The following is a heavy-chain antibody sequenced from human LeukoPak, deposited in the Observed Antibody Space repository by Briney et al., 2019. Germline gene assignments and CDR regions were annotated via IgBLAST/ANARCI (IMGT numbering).Heavy chain of an antibody. CDR2: IYWNDDK. D-gene: IGHD3-10*01. V-gene: IGHV2-5*01. J-gene: IGHJ3*02. CDR3: AHNWFGELPDAFDM. CDR1: GFSLTTSGEG. Sequence: ESGPTLVNPTQTLTLTCTVSGFSLTTSGEGVGWIRQPPGKALEWLAIIYWNDDKRYSPSLKGRLTITKDTSKSQVVLIMTNMDPVDTATYYCAHNWFGELPDAFDMWGQGTVVAVSS.